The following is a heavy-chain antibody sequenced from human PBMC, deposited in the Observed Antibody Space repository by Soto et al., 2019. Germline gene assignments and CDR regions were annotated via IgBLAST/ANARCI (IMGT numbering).Heavy chain of an antibody. CDR2: IIPILGIA. CDR3: AAGMLGLGSSSSSLYYFDY. CDR1: GGTFSSYT. J-gene: IGHJ4*02. Sequence: QVQLVQSGAEVKKPGSSVKVACKASGGTFSSYTISWVRQAPGQGLEWMGRIIPILGIANYAQKFQGRVTSTADKSTSTAYMELSSLRSEDTAVYYCAAGMLGLGSSSSSLYYFDYWGQGTLVTVSS. V-gene: IGHV1-69*02. D-gene: IGHD6-6*01.